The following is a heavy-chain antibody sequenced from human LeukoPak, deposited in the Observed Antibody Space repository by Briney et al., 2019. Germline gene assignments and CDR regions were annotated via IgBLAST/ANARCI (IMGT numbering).Heavy chain of an antibody. V-gene: IGHV1-24*01. Sequence: GASVKVFCKVSGYTLTELSMHWVRQAPGKGLEWMGGFDPEDGETIYAQKFQGRVTMTEDTSTDTAYMELSSLRSEDTAVYYCATIEYDSSGYYVAYWGQGTLVTVSS. CDR3: ATIEYDSSGYYVAY. J-gene: IGHJ4*02. CDR1: GYTLTELS. CDR2: FDPEDGET. D-gene: IGHD3-22*01.